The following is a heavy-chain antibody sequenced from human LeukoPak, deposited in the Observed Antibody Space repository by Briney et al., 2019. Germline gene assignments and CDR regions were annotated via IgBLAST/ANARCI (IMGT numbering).Heavy chain of an antibody. D-gene: IGHD5-24*01. V-gene: IGHV3-30*02. CDR2: KWYDGTNE. Sequence: PGGSLRLSCVASGFTFRNYGMHWVRQAPGKGLEWVAFKWYDGTNEDYADSVRGRFTISRDNSKNTLYLQMNSLRAEDTAVYYCAKSGYNRFDYWGQGTLVTVSS. J-gene: IGHJ4*02. CDR1: GFTFRNYG. CDR3: AKSGYNRFDY.